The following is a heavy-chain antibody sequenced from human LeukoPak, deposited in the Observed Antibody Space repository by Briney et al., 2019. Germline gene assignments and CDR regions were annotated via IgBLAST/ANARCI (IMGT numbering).Heavy chain of an antibody. CDR2: ISGSGGST. CDR1: GFTFSSYA. D-gene: IGHD6-19*01. J-gene: IGHJ4*02. CDR3: ARERVAVAGTLRRYYFDY. Sequence: GGSLRLSCAASGFTFSSYAMNWVRQAPGKGLEWVSAISGSGGSTYYADSVKGRFTISRDNSENTLYLQMNSLRAEDTAVYYCARERVAVAGTLRRYYFDYWGQGTLVTVSS. V-gene: IGHV3-23*01.